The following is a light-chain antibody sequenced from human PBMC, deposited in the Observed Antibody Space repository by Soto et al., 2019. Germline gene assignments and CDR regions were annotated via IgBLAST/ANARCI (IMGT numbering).Light chain of an antibody. J-gene: IGLJ2*01. CDR2: DVN. Sequence: QSALTQPASVAGSPGQSITLSCTGTSSDIGGYDYVSWYQRHPGKAPKLIIYDVNNRPSGFSNRFSGSKSGNTASLTISGLQAEDEADYYCTSYASGSSHVVFGGGTNLTVL. CDR1: SSDIGGYDY. V-gene: IGLV2-14*01. CDR3: TSYASGSSHVV.